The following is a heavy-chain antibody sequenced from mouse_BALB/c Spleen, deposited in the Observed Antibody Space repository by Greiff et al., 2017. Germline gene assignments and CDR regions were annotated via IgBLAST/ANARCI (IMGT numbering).Heavy chain of an antibody. CDR2: IWAGGST. V-gene: IGHV2-9*02. Sequence: VKVVESGPGLVAPSQSLSITCTVSGFSLTSYGVHWVRQPPGKGLEWLGVIWAGGSTNYNSALMSRLSISKDNSKSQVFLKMNSLQTDDTAMYYCARVEDYYGSSSAWFAYWGQGTLVTVSA. J-gene: IGHJ3*01. CDR1: GFSLTSYG. D-gene: IGHD1-1*01. CDR3: ARVEDYYGSSSAWFAY.